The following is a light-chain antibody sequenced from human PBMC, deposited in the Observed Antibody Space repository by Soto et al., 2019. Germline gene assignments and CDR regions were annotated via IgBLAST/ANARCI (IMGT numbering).Light chain of an antibody. CDR2: KAS. Sequence: DIQMTQSPSTLSASVGDRVTITCRASQSISSWLAWYQQKPGKAPKVLIYKASNLGSEVTSRFSGSGSGTEFTLTITSLQPDDFATYYCQHYHSFPFTFGGGTKVEIK. V-gene: IGKV1-5*03. J-gene: IGKJ4*01. CDR3: QHYHSFPFT. CDR1: QSISSW.